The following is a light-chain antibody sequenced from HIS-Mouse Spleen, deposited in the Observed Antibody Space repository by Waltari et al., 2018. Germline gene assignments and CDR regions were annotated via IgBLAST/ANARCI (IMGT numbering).Light chain of an antibody. CDR2: EES. CDR1: ALPKKY. CDR3: YSTDSSGNHRV. Sequence: SYELTQPPSVSVSPGQTARSTCPGDALPKKYAYRYQQKSGQAPVLGIYEESKRPSGIPERFSGSSSGTMATLTISGAQVEDEADYYCYSTDSSGNHRVFGGGTKLTVL. J-gene: IGLJ2*01. V-gene: IGLV3-10*01.